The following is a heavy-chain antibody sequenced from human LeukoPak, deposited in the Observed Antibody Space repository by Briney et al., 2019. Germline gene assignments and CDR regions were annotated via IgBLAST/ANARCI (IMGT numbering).Heavy chain of an antibody. CDR2: IYPGDSDT. Sequence: GESLKISCKGSGYSFTSYWIGWMRQMPGKGLEWMGIIYPGDSDTRYSPSFQGQVTISADKSISTAYLQWSSLKASDTAMYYCASRYCSSTSCDDAFDIWGQGTMVTVSS. D-gene: IGHD2-2*01. V-gene: IGHV5-51*01. CDR1: GYSFTSYW. CDR3: ASRYCSSTSCDDAFDI. J-gene: IGHJ3*02.